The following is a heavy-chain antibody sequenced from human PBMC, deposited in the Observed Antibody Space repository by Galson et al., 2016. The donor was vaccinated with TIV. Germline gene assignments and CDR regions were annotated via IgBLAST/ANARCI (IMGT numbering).Heavy chain of an antibody. CDR3: ARALQDWWGSPDWFDP. D-gene: IGHD2-21*01. Sequence: SVKVSCKASGGTFSNYAVSWVRQAPGQGLEWMGRIIPILGLTNYPQKLQGRVTITADETTTTAYMELSSLRSEDTAVYYCARALQDWWGSPDWFDPWGQGTLVTVSS. J-gene: IGHJ5*02. CDR2: IIPILGLT. V-gene: IGHV1-69*04. CDR1: GGTFSNYA.